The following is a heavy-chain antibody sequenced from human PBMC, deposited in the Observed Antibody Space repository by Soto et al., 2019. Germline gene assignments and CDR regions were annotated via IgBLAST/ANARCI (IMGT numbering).Heavy chain of an antibody. CDR2: INQDGSEK. V-gene: IGHV3-7*03. J-gene: IGHJ3*02. D-gene: IGHD2-15*01. Sequence: EAQLVESGGALVQPGGSLRLSCAASGFTFSNYYMSWFRQAPGKGLQWVASINQDGSEKYSVDSVKGRFTISRDNGKNSVYLQMNGLRVEDTAVYYCARYVGEIWGHGTKVTVSS. CDR1: GFTFSNYY. CDR3: ARYVGEI.